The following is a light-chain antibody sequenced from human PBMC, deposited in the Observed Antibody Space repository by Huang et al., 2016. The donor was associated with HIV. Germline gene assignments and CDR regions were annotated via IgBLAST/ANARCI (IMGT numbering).Light chain of an antibody. CDR2: DAT. V-gene: IGKV3-11*01. CDR3: QQRSRRLT. J-gene: IGKJ4*01. Sequence: VLTQSPATLSVFQGDRVTISCRASQNINNYLAWYQQKPGQAPRLLIYDATYRPPGISDKCSGSGSGAAFTLTINSLETEDFAVYYCQQRSRRLTFGGGT. CDR1: QNINNY.